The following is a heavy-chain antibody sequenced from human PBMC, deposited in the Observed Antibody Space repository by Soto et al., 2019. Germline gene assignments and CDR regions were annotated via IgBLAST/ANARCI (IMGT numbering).Heavy chain of an antibody. CDR2: ISGSGGST. CDR1: GFTFSSYA. J-gene: IGHJ6*02. V-gene: IGHV3-23*01. Sequence: GGSLRLSCAASGFTFSSYAMSWFRQAPGKGLEWVSAISGSGGSTYYADSVKGRFTISRDNSKNTLYLQMNSLRAEDTAVYYCAKGGTYYGSGSYPRQVWGQGTTVTVSS. D-gene: IGHD3-10*01. CDR3: AKGGTYYGSGSYPRQV.